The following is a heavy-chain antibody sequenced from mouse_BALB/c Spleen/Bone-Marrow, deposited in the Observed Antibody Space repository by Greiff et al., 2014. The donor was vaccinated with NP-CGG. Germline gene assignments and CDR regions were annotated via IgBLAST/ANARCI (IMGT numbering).Heavy chain of an antibody. CDR1: GFSLTSYG. Sequence: VKLMESGPGLVAPSQSLSITCTVSGFSLTSYGVHWVRQPPGKVLEWLGVIWAGGSTNYNSALMSRLSISKDNSKSQVFLKMNSLQTDDTAMLYCARGSYYEGAMDYWGQGTSVTVSS. J-gene: IGHJ4*01. V-gene: IGHV2-9*02. D-gene: IGHD1-1*01. CDR3: ARGSYYEGAMDY. CDR2: IWAGGST.